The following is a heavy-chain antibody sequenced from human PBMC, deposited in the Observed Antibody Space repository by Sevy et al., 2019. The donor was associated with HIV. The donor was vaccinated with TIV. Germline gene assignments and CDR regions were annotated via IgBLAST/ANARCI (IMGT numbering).Heavy chain of an antibody. CDR3: AKDYHDIYGSYYGMDV. J-gene: IGHJ6*02. D-gene: IGHD3-10*01. CDR1: GFIFSSFA. V-gene: IGHV3-23*01. Sequence: GGSLRLSCAGSGFIFSSFAMTWVRQAPGKGLEWVSTIGRSGGSTSDADSVKGRFTISRDNSKNMVYVQMNSLRAEDTAVYYCAKDYHDIYGSYYGMDVWGPGTTVTVSS. CDR2: IGRSGGST.